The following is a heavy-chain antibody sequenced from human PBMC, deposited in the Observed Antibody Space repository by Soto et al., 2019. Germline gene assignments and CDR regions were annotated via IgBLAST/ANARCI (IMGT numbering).Heavy chain of an antibody. V-gene: IGHV1-18*01. CDR3: ERDIHDPPRYRGPYYAWFAP. J-gene: IGHJ5*02. CDR2: ISPYNGNT. CDR1: GYTFTSYG. D-gene: IGHD3-10*01. Sequence: ASVKVSCKASGYTFTSYGVSWVRQAPGQGLEWMGWISPYNGNTEYAQKLQGRVTMTTDTSTSMAYMELRSLRSDDTAVYYCERDIHDPPRYRGPYYAWFAPGAQGTLVTVSP.